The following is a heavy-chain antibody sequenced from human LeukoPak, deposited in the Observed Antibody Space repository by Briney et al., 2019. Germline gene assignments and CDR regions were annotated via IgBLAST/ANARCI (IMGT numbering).Heavy chain of an antibody. CDR3: AKDGGVAGSMWFDY. CDR1: GFTFSSYG. D-gene: IGHD6-19*01. V-gene: IGHV3-30*18. Sequence: GGSLRLSCAGSGFTFSSYGIRWVRQAPGKGLGWVAVISPIGGVTYYADSVKGRFTISRDNSKNTLYVQTDSLRVEDTAVYYCAKDGGVAGSMWFDYWGQGALAADSS. CDR2: ISPIGGVT. J-gene: IGHJ4*02.